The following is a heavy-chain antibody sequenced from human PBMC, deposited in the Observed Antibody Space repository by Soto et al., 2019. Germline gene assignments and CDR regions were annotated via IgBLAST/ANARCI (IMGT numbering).Heavy chain of an antibody. CDR2: ISYDGSNK. V-gene: IGHV3-30-3*01. CDR1: GFTFSSYA. CDR3: ARDYFRFNSGYRFRIDV. D-gene: IGHD5-12*01. Sequence: GGSLRLSCAASGFTFSSYAMHWVRQAPGKGLEWVAVISYDGSNKYYADSVKGRFTISRDNSKNTLYLQMNSLRAEDTAVYYCARDYFRFNSGYRFRIDVWGQGATVPVS. J-gene: IGHJ6*02.